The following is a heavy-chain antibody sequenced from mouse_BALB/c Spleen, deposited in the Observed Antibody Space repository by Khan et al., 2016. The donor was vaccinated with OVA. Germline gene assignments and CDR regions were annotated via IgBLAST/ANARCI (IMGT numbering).Heavy chain of an antibody. D-gene: IGHD2-1*01. CDR2: IDPENGNT. J-gene: IGHJ3*01. Sequence: VQLKQSGAELVRPGALVKLSCQASGFNIKDYYMHWVKQRPEQGLEWIGWIDPENGNTIYDQKFQDKTSITADTSSNTAYLQLSSLTSEDTAVYYCARRGYGNYWFAYWGQGTLVTVSA. CDR3: ARRGYGNYWFAY. V-gene: IGHV14-1*02. CDR1: GFNIKDYY.